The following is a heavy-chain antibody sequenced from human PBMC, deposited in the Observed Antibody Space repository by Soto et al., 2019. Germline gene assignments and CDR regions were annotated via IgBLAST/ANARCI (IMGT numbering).Heavy chain of an antibody. J-gene: IGHJ6*02. V-gene: IGHV3-74*01. CDR3: ARGIKNYYGVDV. CDR1: GFTFTSYW. Sequence: EVQLVESGGDLVQPGGSLRLSCAASGFTFTSYWMNWVRQAPGKGLVWVSRINSDGTTTNYAESVTGRFTISRDNAKNTVYLQMNSLRAEDTAVYYCARGIKNYYGVDVWGQGTTVTVSS. CDR2: INSDGTTT.